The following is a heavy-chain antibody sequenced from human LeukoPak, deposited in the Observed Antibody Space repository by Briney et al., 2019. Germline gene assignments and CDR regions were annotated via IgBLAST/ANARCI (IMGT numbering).Heavy chain of an antibody. Sequence: KPSETLSLTCTVSGGSISSYYWSWIRQPAGKGLEWIGRIYTSGSTNYNPSLKSRVTMSVDTSKNQFSLKLSSVTAADTAVYYCARGGYCTGGVCYLDYWGQGTLVTVSS. CDR2: IYTSGST. CDR3: ARGGYCTGGVCYLDY. D-gene: IGHD2-8*02. CDR1: GGSISSYY. V-gene: IGHV4-4*07. J-gene: IGHJ4*02.